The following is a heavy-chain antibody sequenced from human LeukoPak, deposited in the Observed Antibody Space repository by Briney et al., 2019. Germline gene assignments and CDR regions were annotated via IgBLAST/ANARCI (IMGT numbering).Heavy chain of an antibody. V-gene: IGHV3-23*01. D-gene: IGHD6-13*01. CDR1: GFTFSSYA. Sequence: LAGGSLRLSCAASGFTFSSYAMSWVRQAPGKGLEWVSAISGSGGSTYYADSVKGRFTISRDNSKNTLYLQMNSLRAEDTAVYYCAKDLPLFRAAAGAFDYWGQGTLVTVSS. J-gene: IGHJ4*02. CDR3: AKDLPLFRAAAGAFDY. CDR2: ISGSGGST.